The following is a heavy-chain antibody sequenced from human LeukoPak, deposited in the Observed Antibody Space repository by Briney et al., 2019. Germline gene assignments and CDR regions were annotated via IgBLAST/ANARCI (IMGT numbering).Heavy chain of an antibody. D-gene: IGHD3-10*01. Sequence: GGSLRLSCAASGFSVSDHYMNWVRQAPGKGLGWFSVISSSGGSTYYADSVKGRFTISRDNSKKTLYLQMNSLRAEDTAVYYCAKDWRGPDAFDIWGQGTMVTVSS. CDR1: GFSVSDHY. CDR2: ISSSGGST. CDR3: AKDWRGPDAFDI. J-gene: IGHJ3*02. V-gene: IGHV3-23*01.